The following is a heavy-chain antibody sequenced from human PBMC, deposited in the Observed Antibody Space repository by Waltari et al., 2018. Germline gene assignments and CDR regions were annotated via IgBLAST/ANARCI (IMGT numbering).Heavy chain of an antibody. V-gene: IGHV3-30*18. D-gene: IGHD3-10*01. CDR3: AKERFPLGSNNYRPDS. Sequence: QVQLVESGGGVVQPGRSLRLSCATSGCSFSSFDFHWVRQAPGKGLQWMGIISFDGARKFYADSVKGRFTITRDYSNNTVFLHMNSLRAEDTAVYYCAKERFPLGSNNYRPDSWGQGTLVTVSS. J-gene: IGHJ4*02. CDR1: GCSFSSFD. CDR2: ISFDGARK.